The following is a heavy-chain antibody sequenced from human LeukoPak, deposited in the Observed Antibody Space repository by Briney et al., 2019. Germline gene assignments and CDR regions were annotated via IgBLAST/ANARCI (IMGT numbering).Heavy chain of an antibody. Sequence: GGSLRLSCAASGFSFRTYGMHWVRQAPGKGLDWVSFISYDGSETNYADSVKGRFTISKDNSKNTLYLQMNTLRPEDTAVYYCAKLTTVVTPVAFDIWGQGTMVTVSS. J-gene: IGHJ3*02. D-gene: IGHD4-23*01. CDR2: ISYDGSET. CDR1: GFSFRTYG. CDR3: AKLTTVVTPVAFDI. V-gene: IGHV3-30*02.